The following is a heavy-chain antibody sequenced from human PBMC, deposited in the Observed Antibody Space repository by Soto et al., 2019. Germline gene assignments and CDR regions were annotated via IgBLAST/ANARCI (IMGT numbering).Heavy chain of an antibody. CDR3: AREDIVVVPAAPSSYYYYGMDV. CDR1: GFTVSSNY. Sequence: GGSLRLSCAASGFTVSSNYMSWVRQAPGKGLEWVSVIYSGGSTYYADSVKGRFTISRDNSKNTLYLQMNSLRAEDTAVYYCAREDIVVVPAAPSSYYYYGMDVWGQGTTVTVSS. J-gene: IGHJ6*02. D-gene: IGHD2-2*01. V-gene: IGHV3-66*01. CDR2: IYSGGST.